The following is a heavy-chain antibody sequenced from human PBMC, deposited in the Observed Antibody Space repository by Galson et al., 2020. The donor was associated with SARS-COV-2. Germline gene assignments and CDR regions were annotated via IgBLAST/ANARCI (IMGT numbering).Heavy chain of an antibody. CDR3: ARGPIYDSGGYVFYYYGVDV. V-gene: IGHV4-4*07. J-gene: IGHJ6*02. D-gene: IGHD3-22*01. CDR2: IYTSGST. CDR1: SGSLANFY. Sequence: ASETLSLTCTVSSGSLANFYWSWIRQPAGKGLEWLGRIYTSGSTNYNASLKSRVTMSVDTSKNQFSLRLSSVTAADTAVYYCARGPIYDSGGYVFYYYGVDVWGQGTTVTVSS.